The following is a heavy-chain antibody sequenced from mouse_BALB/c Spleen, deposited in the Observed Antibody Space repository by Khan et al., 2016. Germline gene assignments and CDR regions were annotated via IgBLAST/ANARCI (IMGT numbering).Heavy chain of an antibody. D-gene: IGHD1-1*01. CDR3: ARSRTTRYFDY. V-gene: IGHV3-2*02. CDR1: GYSITSDYA. J-gene: IGHJ2*01. CDR2: ISYSGST. Sequence: EVQLVESGPGLVKPSQSLSLTYTVTGYSITSDYAWNWIRQFPGNKLEWMGYISYSGSTSYNPSLKSRISITRDTSKNQFFLQLNSVTTEDTATYYCARSRTTRYFDYWGQGTTLTVSS.